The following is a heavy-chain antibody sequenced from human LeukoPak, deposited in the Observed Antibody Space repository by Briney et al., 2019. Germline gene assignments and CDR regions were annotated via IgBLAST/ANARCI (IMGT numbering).Heavy chain of an antibody. CDR3: ARDGLVDY. Sequence: GGSLRLSCVASAFTFRTYSMHWIRQAPGKGLEWVSSISGSTSYIYYADSVRGRFTISRDNAKNSLYLQMNSLRAEDTAVYYCARDGLVDYWGQGTLVTVSS. CDR2: ISGSTSYI. J-gene: IGHJ4*02. CDR1: AFTFRTYS. V-gene: IGHV3-21*01.